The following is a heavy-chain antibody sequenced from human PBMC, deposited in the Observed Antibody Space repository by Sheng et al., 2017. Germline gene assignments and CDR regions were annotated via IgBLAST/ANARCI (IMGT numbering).Heavy chain of an antibody. V-gene: IGHV1-69*01. J-gene: IGHJ6*02. CDR1: GGTFSSYA. CDR2: IIPIFGTA. Sequence: QVQLVQSGAEVKKPGSSVKVSCKASGGTFSSYAISWVRQAPGQGLEWMGGIIPIFGTANYAQKFQGRVTITADESTSTAYMELSSLRSEDTAVYYCARPAYSRKNSSSSYYYYYYGMDVWDQGP. D-gene: IGHD6-6*01. CDR3: ARPAYSRKNSSSSYYYYYYGMDV.